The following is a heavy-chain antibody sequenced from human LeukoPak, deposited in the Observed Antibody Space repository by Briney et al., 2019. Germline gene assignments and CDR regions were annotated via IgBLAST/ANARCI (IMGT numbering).Heavy chain of an antibody. Sequence: PGGSLRLSCAASGFTFSSYEMNWVRQAPGKGLEWVSLIDSGGSTYYADSVKGRFTISRDNSKNTLYLQMNSLRGEDTAVYYCARDSLWGQFDYWGQGTLVTVSS. CDR3: ARDSLWGQFDY. CDR2: IDSGGST. CDR1: GFTFSSYE. V-gene: IGHV3-53*01. J-gene: IGHJ4*02. D-gene: IGHD3-16*01.